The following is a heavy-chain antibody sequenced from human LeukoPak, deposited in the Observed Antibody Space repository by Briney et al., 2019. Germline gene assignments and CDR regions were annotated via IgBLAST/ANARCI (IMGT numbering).Heavy chain of an antibody. CDR3: ARLGQYYDFWSGYYNY. J-gene: IGHJ4*02. Sequence: LGESLKISCKGSGYSFTSYWIGWVRQMPGKGLEWMGIIYPGDSDTRYSPSFQGQVTISTDKSISTAYLQWSSLKASDTAMYYCARLGQYYDFWSGYYNYWGQGTLVTVSS. CDR2: IYPGDSDT. V-gene: IGHV5-51*01. CDR1: GYSFTSYW. D-gene: IGHD3-3*01.